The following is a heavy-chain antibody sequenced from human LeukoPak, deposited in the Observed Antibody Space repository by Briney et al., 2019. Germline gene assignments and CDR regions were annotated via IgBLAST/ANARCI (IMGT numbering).Heavy chain of an antibody. CDR1: GGCISSYY. Sequence: SETLSLTCTVSGGCISSYYWSWIRQPAGKGLEWIGRIYTSGSTNYNPSLKSRVTISVDTSKNQFSLKLSSVTAADTAVYYCARGPIPAAESSYYYYYMDVWGKGTTVTVSS. J-gene: IGHJ6*03. CDR3: ARGPIPAAESSYYYYYMDV. D-gene: IGHD2-2*01. CDR2: IYTSGST. V-gene: IGHV4-4*07.